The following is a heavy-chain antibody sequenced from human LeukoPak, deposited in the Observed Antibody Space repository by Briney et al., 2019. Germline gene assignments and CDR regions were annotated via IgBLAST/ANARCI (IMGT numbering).Heavy chain of an antibody. J-gene: IGHJ5*02. CDR2: INSDGSTT. CDR3: TRRVSATRWFDP. D-gene: IGHD2-15*01. Sequence: GGSLRLSCAASGFTFSSYWMHWVRQAPGKGLVWVSRINSDGSTTNYADSVKGRFTISRDNAENTLHLQMNSLRVEDTAVYYCTRRVSATRWFDPWGQGTLVTVSS. CDR1: GFTFSSYW. V-gene: IGHV3-74*01.